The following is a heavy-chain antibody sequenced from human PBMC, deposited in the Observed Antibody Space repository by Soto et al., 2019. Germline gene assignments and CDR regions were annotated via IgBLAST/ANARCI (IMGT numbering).Heavy chain of an antibody. V-gene: IGHV3-23*01. CDR2: ISGSGGST. Sequence: GGSLRLSCAASGFTFSSYAMSWVRQAPGKGLEWVSAISGSGGSTYYADSVKGRFTISRDNSKNTLYLQMNSLRAEDTAVYYCAKGPITMIVVVILDYYYGIDVWGQGTTVTVYS. CDR1: GFTFSSYA. CDR3: AKGPITMIVVVILDYYYGIDV. D-gene: IGHD3-22*01. J-gene: IGHJ6*02.